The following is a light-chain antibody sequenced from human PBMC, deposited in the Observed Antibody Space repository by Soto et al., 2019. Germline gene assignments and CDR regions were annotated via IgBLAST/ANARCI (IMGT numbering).Light chain of an antibody. Sequence: QSVLTQPPSVSGAPGQRVTISCTGSSSNIGAGYDVHWYQQFPGTAPKVLIYANSNRPSGVPDRFSGSRSGTSASLANTGLQAEDEADYYCQSYDSSLSGSYVFGAGTKLTVL. V-gene: IGLV1-40*01. CDR1: SSNIGAGYD. J-gene: IGLJ1*01. CDR3: QSYDSSLSGSYV. CDR2: ANS.